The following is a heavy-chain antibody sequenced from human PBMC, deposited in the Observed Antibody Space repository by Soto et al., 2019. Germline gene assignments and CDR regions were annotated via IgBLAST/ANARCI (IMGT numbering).Heavy chain of an antibody. CDR1: GGSFSGYY. J-gene: IGHJ4*02. CDR2: INHSGST. CDR3: ARGELLAITMIVVVITVLGY. Sequence: SETLSLTCAVYGGSFSGYYWSWIRQPPGKGLEWIGEINHSGSTNYNPSLKSRVTISVDTSKNQFSLKLSSVTAADTAVYYCARGELLAITMIVVVITVLGYWGQGTLVTVS. D-gene: IGHD3-22*01. V-gene: IGHV4-34*01.